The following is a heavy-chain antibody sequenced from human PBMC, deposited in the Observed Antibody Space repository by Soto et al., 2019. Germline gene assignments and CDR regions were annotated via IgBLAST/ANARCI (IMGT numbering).Heavy chain of an antibody. D-gene: IGHD3-22*01. J-gene: IGHJ5*02. Sequence: QVQLVQSGAEVKKPGSSVKVSCKASGGTFSSYAITWVRQAPGQGLEWMGGIIPIFGTANYAQKVQGRVTITADESTSTDYMELSSLRSEDTAVYYCARDRGPSSGYYPYWFDPWGQGTMVTVSS. CDR1: GGTFSSYA. CDR2: IIPIFGTA. CDR3: ARDRGPSSGYYPYWFDP. V-gene: IGHV1-69*12.